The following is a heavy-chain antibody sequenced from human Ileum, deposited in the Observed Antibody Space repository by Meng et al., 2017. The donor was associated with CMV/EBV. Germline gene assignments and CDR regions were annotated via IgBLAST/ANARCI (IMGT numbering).Heavy chain of an antibody. CDR2: IFYNGST. Sequence: GSLRLSCTLSGGSISGRGHHWGWIRQPPGKGLEWIGSIFYNGSTYNNPSLKSRVTISADTSETQFSLRLTSVSAADTAVYYCTRVTGRAAEGFYHYQYGMDVWGQGTTVTVSS. CDR3: TRVTGRAAEGFYHYQYGMDV. J-gene: IGHJ6*02. D-gene: IGHD2-15*01. V-gene: IGHV4-39*07. CDR1: GGSISGRGHH.